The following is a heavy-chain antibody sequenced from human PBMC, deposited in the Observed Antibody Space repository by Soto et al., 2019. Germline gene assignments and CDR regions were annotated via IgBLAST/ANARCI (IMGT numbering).Heavy chain of an antibody. V-gene: IGHV3-30-3*01. D-gene: IGHD3-22*01. CDR3: ASPVNYYDSSGPDY. CDR1: GFTFSSYA. Sequence: GGSLRLSCAASGFTFSSYAMHWVRQAPGKGLEWVAVIPYDGSNKYYADSVKGRFTISRDNSKNTLYLQMNSLRAEDTAVYYCASPVNYYDSSGPDYWGQGTLVTVSS. J-gene: IGHJ4*02. CDR2: IPYDGSNK.